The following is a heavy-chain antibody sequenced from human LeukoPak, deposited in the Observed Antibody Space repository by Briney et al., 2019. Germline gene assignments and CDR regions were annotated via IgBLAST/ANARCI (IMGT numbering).Heavy chain of an antibody. D-gene: IGHD3-22*01. CDR3: ATMTPGNYPYDY. J-gene: IGHJ4*02. Sequence: GGSLRLSCVLSGFTFTSAPMNWVRQAPGKGLEWVSTSGTDGDTYYADSVKGRFTISRDNSKNTVHLQMTSLRVEDTAVYYCATMTPGNYPYDYWGQGTLVIVSP. V-gene: IGHV3-23*01. CDR1: GFTFTSAP. CDR2: SGTDGDT.